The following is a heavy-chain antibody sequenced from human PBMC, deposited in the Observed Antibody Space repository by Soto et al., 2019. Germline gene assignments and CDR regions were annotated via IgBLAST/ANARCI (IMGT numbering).Heavy chain of an antibody. CDR3: ARVLYGSGFDY. Sequence: QVQLVQSGAEVKKPGASVKVSCKASGYTFTGYYMHWVRQAPGQGLEWMGWINPNSGDTNYAQKFQGWVTMTRDTSISTAYMELSRLRSDDTAVYYCARVLYGSGFDYWGQGTLVTVSS. CDR1: GYTFTGYY. CDR2: INPNSGDT. V-gene: IGHV1-2*04. D-gene: IGHD3-10*01. J-gene: IGHJ4*02.